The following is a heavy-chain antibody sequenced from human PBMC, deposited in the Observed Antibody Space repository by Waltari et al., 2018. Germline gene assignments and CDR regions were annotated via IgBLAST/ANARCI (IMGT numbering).Heavy chain of an antibody. CDR2: MNPNSGNT. D-gene: IGHD3-10*01. CDR3: ARGRRYYGSGSYYNPFDP. CDR1: GYTFTSYD. Sequence: QVQLVQSGAEVKKPGASVKVSCKASGYTFTSYDINWVRQAPGQGLEWMGWMNPNSGNTGYAQKFQGRVTMTRNTSISTAYMELSSLRSEDTAVYYCARGRRYYGSGSYYNPFDPWGQGTLVTVSS. J-gene: IGHJ5*02. V-gene: IGHV1-8*01.